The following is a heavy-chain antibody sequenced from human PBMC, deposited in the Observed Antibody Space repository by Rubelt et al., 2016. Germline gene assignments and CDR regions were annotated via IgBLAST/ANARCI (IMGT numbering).Heavy chain of an antibody. V-gene: IGHV4-34*01. Sequence: QVQLQQWGAGLLKPSETLSLTCAVYGGSFSGYYWSWIRQPPGKGLEWIGEINHSGSTNYNPSFKSRVTISVDTSKNQFSLKLSSVTAADTAVYYCARAYGLAFDIWGQGTMVTVSS. CDR2: INHSGST. CDR3: ARAYGLAFDI. CDR1: GGSFSGYY. J-gene: IGHJ3*02. D-gene: IGHD3-10*01.